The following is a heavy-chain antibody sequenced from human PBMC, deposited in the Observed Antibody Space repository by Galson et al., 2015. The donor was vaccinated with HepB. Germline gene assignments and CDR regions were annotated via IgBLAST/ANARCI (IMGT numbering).Heavy chain of an antibody. J-gene: IGHJ3*02. CDR1: GLTFSSSA. CDR2: ISGSGGST. Sequence: SLRLSCAASGLTFSSSAMSWVRQAPGKGLEWVSAISGSGGSTYYADSVKGRFTISRDNSKNTLYLQMNSLRAEDTAVYYCAKATRYCSGGSCYSAFDIWGQGTMVTVSS. V-gene: IGHV3-23*01. D-gene: IGHD2-15*01. CDR3: AKATRYCSGGSCYSAFDI.